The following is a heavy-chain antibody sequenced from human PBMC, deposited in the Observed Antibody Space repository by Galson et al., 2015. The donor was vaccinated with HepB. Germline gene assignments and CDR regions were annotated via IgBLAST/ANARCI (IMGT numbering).Heavy chain of an antibody. V-gene: IGHV1-69*13. CDR3: ARDRGGKKPAAIGGMDV. J-gene: IGHJ6*03. CDR2: IIPIFGTA. Sequence: SVKVSCKASGGTFSSYAISWVRQAPGQGLEWMGGIIPIFGTANYAQKLQGRVTITADESTSTAYMELSSLRSEDTAVYYCARDRGGKKPAAIGGMDVWGKGTTVTVSS. CDR1: GGTFSSYA. D-gene: IGHD2-2*01.